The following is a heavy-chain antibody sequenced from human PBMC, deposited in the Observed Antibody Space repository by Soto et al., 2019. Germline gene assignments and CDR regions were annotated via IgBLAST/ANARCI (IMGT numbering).Heavy chain of an antibody. CDR1: GGSISCGGYY. V-gene: IGHV4-61*08. J-gene: IGHJ4*02. CDR2: IYYSGST. CDR3: AREDITMVRGVIEYYFDY. D-gene: IGHD3-10*01. Sequence: PSETLSLTCTVSGGSISCGGYYWSWIRQHPGKGLEWIGYIYYSGSTNYNPSLKSRVTISVDTSKNQFSLKLSSVTAADTAVYYCAREDITMVRGVIEYYFDYWGQGTLVTVSS.